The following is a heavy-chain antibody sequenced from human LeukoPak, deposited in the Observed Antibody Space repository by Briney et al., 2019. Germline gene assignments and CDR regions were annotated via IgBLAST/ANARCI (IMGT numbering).Heavy chain of an antibody. V-gene: IGHV4-34*01. J-gene: IGHJ4*02. Sequence: SETLSLTCAVYGGSFSGYYWSWIRQPPGKGLGWIGEINHSGSTNYNPSLKSRVTISVDTSKNQFSLKLSSVTAADTAVYYCARGLNPRYSGYEDYFDYWGQGTLVTVSS. CDR1: GGSFSGYY. D-gene: IGHD5-12*01. CDR3: ARGLNPRYSGYEDYFDY. CDR2: INHSGST.